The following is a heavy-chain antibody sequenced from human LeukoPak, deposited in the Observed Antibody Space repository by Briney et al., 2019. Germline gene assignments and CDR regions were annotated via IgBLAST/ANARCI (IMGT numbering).Heavy chain of an antibody. CDR3: ARGLSGCYFSNAFDI. V-gene: IGHV3-64*01. D-gene: IGHD3-22*01. Sequence: GGSLRLSCAASGFTFSSYAVHWVRQAPGKGLEYVSAISSNGGSTYYANSVKGRFTISRDNSKNTLYLQMGSLRAEDVAVYYCARGLSGCYFSNAFDIWGQGTMVTVSS. J-gene: IGHJ3*02. CDR1: GFTFSSYA. CDR2: ISSNGGST.